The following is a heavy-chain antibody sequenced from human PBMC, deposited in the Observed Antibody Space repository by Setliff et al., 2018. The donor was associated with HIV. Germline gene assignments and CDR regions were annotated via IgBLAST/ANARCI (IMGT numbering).Heavy chain of an antibody. CDR3: AREGGGDPAVATTRIDY. CDR2: IYYTGFA. V-gene: IGHV4-39*02. CDR1: GDSMSSGSYF. Sequence: SETLSLTCSVSGDSMSSGSYFWGWIRQTPGKGLGWIGNIYYTGFAYYNPSLKSRVTISLDTSKTHFYLNLTSVTDADTAVYFCAREGGGDPAVATTRIDYWGQGKLVTVS. D-gene: IGHD1-1*01. J-gene: IGHJ4*02.